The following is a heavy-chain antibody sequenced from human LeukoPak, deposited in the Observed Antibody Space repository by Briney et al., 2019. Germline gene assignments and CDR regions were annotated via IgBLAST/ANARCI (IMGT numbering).Heavy chain of an antibody. CDR3: AKDRYSSSWYYFDY. D-gene: IGHD6-13*01. CDR1: GFTFDDYA. CDR2: ISWNSGSI. Sequence: GRSLRLSCAASGFTFDDYAMHWARQAPGKGLEWVSGISWNSGSIGYADSVKGRFTISRDNAKNSLYLQMNSLRAEDTALYYCAKDRYSSSWYYFDYWGQGTLVTVSS. V-gene: IGHV3-9*01. J-gene: IGHJ4*02.